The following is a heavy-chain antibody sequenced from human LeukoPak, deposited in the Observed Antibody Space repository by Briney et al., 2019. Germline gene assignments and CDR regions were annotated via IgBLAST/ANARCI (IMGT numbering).Heavy chain of an antibody. J-gene: IGHJ5*02. CDR2: FDPEDGET. CDR1: GYTLTELS. Sequence: ASVKVSCKVSGYTLTELSMHWARQAPGKGLEWMGGFDPEDGETIYAQKFQGRVTMTEDTSTDTAYMELSSLRSEETAVCFCATLSVFPPHRNCFAPWAREPLVPVSS. V-gene: IGHV1-24*01. D-gene: IGHD5/OR15-5a*01. CDR3: ATLSVFPPHRNCFAP.